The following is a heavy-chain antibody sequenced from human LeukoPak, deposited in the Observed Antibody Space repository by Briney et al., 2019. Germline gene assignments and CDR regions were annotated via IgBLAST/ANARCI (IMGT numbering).Heavy chain of an antibody. V-gene: IGHV4-4*07. CDR2: IYNSGST. CDR3: ARDQGYYDILTTYVPISYMDV. D-gene: IGHD3-9*01. Sequence: SETLSLTCTVSGGSISSYYWSWIRQPAGKGLEWIGRIYNSGSTNYNPSLKSRVTMSVDTSKNQFSLRLSSVTAADTAVYYCARDQGYYDILTTYVPISYMDVWGKGTTVTVSS. CDR1: GGSISSYY. J-gene: IGHJ6*03.